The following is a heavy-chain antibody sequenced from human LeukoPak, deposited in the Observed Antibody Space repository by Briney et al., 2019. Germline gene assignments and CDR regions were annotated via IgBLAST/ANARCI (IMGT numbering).Heavy chain of an antibody. D-gene: IGHD2-8*02. J-gene: IGHJ4*02. CDR1: GGSFSGYY. CDR2: INHSGST. Sequence: SETLSLTCAVYGGSFSGYYWSWIRQPPGKGLEWIGEINHSGSTNYNPSLKSRVTISVDASKNQFSLKLSSVTAADTAVYYCARTRGLHWYYFDYWGQGTLVTVSS. V-gene: IGHV4-34*01. CDR3: ARTRGLHWYYFDY.